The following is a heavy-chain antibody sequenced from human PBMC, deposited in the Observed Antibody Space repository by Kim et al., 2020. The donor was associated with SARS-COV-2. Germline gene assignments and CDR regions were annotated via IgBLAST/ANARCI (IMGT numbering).Heavy chain of an antibody. D-gene: IGHD3-10*01. J-gene: IGHJ6*02. V-gene: IGHV4-34*01. Sequence: RVTISVDTSKNQFSLKLSSVTAADTAVYYCARSMVRGVIITPYYYGMDVWGQGTTVTVSS. CDR3: ARSMVRGVIITPYYYGMDV.